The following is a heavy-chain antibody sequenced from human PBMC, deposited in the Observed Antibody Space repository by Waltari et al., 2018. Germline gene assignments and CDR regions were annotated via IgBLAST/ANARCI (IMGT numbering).Heavy chain of an antibody. J-gene: IGHJ6*03. D-gene: IGHD2-21*02. CDR2: IYPGDSDT. Sequence: EVQLVQSGAEVKKHGESLKISCKGSGYSFTSYWIGWVRQMPGKGLEWMGIIYPGDSDTRYSPSFQGQVTISADKSISTAYLQWSSLKASDTAMYYCARICGPNCGGDSYYYYYYMDVWGKGTTVTVSS. CDR3: ARICGPNCGGDSYYYYYYMDV. CDR1: GYSFTSYW. V-gene: IGHV5-51*01.